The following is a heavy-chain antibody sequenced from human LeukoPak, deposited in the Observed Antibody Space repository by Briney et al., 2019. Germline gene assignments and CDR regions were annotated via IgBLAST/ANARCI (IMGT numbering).Heavy chain of an antibody. CDR2: SGNAGDT. CDR1: GFTFDVSA. V-gene: IGHV3-23*01. J-gene: IGHJ4*02. CDR3: AKKTPGNYPYDY. Sequence: GGSLRLSCAASGFTFDVSAMNWVRQAPGKGLEWVSASGNAGDTYYADSVKGRFTISRDNSEQMLFLQMTSLRAEDSSVYYCAKKTPGNYPYDYWGQGTLVTVSP. D-gene: IGHD3-22*01.